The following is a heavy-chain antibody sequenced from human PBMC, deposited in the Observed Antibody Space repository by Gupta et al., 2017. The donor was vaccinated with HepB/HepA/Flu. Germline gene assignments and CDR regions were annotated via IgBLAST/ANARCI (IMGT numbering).Heavy chain of an antibody. Sequence: QVLLQDSGPGLVKPSETLTLTCTVSGGSIGTDYWSWIRQPPGKGLEWLGYISYTGATIYNPSRRTRVTMSIDTSKSQFSLRVNSVTAADSAIYYCARHDSDLWGQGALVTVSS. V-gene: IGHV4-59*01. J-gene: IGHJ5*02. CDR1: GGSIGTDY. CDR3: ARHDSDL. CDR2: ISYTGAT.